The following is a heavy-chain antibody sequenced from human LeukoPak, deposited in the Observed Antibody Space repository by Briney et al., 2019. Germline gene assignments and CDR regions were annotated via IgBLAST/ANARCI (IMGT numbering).Heavy chain of an antibody. CDR2: IYTSGST. J-gene: IGHJ3*02. CDR3: ARTRGIGYYYDSSGYPLGAFDI. Sequence: SETLSLTCTVSGGSISSYYWSWLRQPAGKGLEWIGRIYTSGSTNYNPSLKSRVTMSVDTSKNQFSLKLSSVTAADTAVYYCARTRGIGYYYDSSGYPLGAFDIWGQGTMVTVSS. D-gene: IGHD3-22*01. CDR1: GGSISSYY. V-gene: IGHV4-4*07.